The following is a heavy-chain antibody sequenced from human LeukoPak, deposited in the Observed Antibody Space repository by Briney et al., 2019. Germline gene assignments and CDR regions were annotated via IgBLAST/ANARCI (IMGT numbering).Heavy chain of an antibody. CDR3: ASNPRGDSWTFDY. V-gene: IGHV1-18*04. J-gene: IGHJ4*02. D-gene: IGHD2-21*02. CDR2: ISIYNGNT. Sequence: GASVKVSCKASGYRLSSYGVSWVRQAPGQGLEWMGWISIYNGNTEYAQILQGRVTMTTDTSTSTVYMELTSLRSDDTAVYYCASNPRGDSWTFDYWGQGTLVTVSS. CDR1: GYRLSSYG.